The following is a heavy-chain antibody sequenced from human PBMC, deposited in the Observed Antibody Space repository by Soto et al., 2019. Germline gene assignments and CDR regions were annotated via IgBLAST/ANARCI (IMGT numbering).Heavy chain of an antibody. CDR3: ARGLRGSTSPNWFDP. D-gene: IGHD2-2*01. CDR2: IYYSGST. V-gene: IGHV4-31*03. Sequence: QVQLQESGPGLVKPSQTLSLTCTVSGGSISSGGYYWSWIRQHPGKGLEWIGYIYYSGSTYYNPSLERRVTLSVDTSKNQCSLKLSSVTAADTAVYYCARGLRGSTSPNWFDPWGQGTLVTVSS. J-gene: IGHJ5*02. CDR1: GGSISSGGYY.